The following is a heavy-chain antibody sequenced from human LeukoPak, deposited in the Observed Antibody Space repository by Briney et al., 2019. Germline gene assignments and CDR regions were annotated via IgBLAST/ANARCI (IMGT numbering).Heavy chain of an antibody. CDR2: ISYDGSNK. CDR3: ARVVVPAARGYYYYYMDV. CDR1: GFTFSSYA. Sequence: GGSLRLSCTASGFTFSSYAMHWVRQAPGTGLEWVAVISYDGSNKYYADSVKGRFTISRDNSKNTLYLQMNSLRAEDTAVYYCARVVVPAARGYYYYYMDVWGKGTTVTVSS. J-gene: IGHJ6*03. V-gene: IGHV3-30*01. D-gene: IGHD2-2*01.